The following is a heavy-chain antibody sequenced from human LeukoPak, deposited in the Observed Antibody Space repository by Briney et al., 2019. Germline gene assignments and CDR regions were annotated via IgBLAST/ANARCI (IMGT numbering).Heavy chain of an antibody. J-gene: IGHJ4*02. CDR1: GFTFSSYS. V-gene: IGHV3-48*01. Sequence: QSGGSLRLSCAASGFTFSSYSMNWVRQAPGKGLEWVSYISSSSSTIYYADSVKGRFTISRDNSKNTLYLQMNSLRAEDTAVYYCARGDPSSGWYVFDYWGQGTLVTVSS. D-gene: IGHD6-19*01. CDR3: ARGDPSSGWYVFDY. CDR2: ISSSSSTI.